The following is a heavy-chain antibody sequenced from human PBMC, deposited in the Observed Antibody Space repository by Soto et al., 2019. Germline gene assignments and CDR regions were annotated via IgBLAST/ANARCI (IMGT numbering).Heavy chain of an antibody. D-gene: IGHD3-9*01. Sequence: GASVKVSCKASGYTFTSYYMHWVRQAPGQGLERMGIINPSGGSTSYAQKFQGRVTMTRDTSTSTVYMELSSLRSEDTAVYYCARVYYDILTGWDHYYFDYWGQGTLVTVSS. CDR2: INPSGGST. V-gene: IGHV1-46*01. J-gene: IGHJ4*02. CDR3: ARVYYDILTGWDHYYFDY. CDR1: GYTFTSYY.